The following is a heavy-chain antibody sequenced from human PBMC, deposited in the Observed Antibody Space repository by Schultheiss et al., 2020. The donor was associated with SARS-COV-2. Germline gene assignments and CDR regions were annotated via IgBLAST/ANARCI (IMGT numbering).Heavy chain of an antibody. Sequence: SETLSLTCTVSGGSISNYFWSWIRQPPGKGLEWIGYIYYSGSTNYNPSLKSRVTISVDTSKNQFSLKLNSVTAADTAVYYCARALGYYFDYWGQGTLVTVSS. V-gene: IGHV4-59*01. J-gene: IGHJ4*02. CDR3: ARALGYYFDY. CDR1: GGSISNYF. CDR2: IYYSGST. D-gene: IGHD7-27*01.